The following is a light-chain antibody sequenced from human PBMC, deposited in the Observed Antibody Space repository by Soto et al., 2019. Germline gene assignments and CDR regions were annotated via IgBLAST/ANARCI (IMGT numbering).Light chain of an antibody. V-gene: IGLV2-14*01. CDR2: DVS. CDR3: SSYTSSSTQV. Sequence: QSALTQPASVSGSPGQSITISCTGTSSDVGGYNYVSWYQQYPGKAPKLMIYDVSNRPSGVSNRFSGSKSGNTASLTISGLPAEDEADYYCSSYTSSSTQVFGGGTKLTVL. J-gene: IGLJ2*01. CDR1: SSDVGGYNY.